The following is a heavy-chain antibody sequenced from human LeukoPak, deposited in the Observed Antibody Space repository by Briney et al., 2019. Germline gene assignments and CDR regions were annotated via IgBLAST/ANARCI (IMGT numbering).Heavy chain of an antibody. CDR1: GFTFSSYS. CDR2: ISSSSSYI. Sequence: GGSLRLSCATSGFTFSSYSMNWVRQARGKGLEWVSSISSSSSYIYYADSVKGRFTISRDNAKNSLYLQMNSLRAEDTAVYYCARVGEWLFPFDPWGQGTLVTVSS. D-gene: IGHD3-3*01. J-gene: IGHJ5*02. CDR3: ARVGEWLFPFDP. V-gene: IGHV3-21*01.